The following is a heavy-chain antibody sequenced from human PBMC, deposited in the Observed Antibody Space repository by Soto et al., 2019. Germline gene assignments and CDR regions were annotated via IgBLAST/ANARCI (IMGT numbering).Heavy chain of an antibody. V-gene: IGHV4-31*03. D-gene: IGHD2-15*01. CDR3: ARVVVAAIRPFDY. Sequence: QVQLQESGPGLVKPSQTLSLTCTVSGGSISSGGYYWSWIRQHPGKGLEWIGYIYYSGSTYYNPSLKRRVTISVDTSENQLSLKLSSVTAADTAVYYCARVVVAAIRPFDYWGQGTLVTVSS. CDR1: GGSISSGGYY. CDR2: IYYSGST. J-gene: IGHJ4*02.